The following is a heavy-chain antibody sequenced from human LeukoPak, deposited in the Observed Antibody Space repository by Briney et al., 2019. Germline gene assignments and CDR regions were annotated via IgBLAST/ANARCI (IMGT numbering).Heavy chain of an antibody. CDR1: GFTFSSYA. J-gene: IGHJ4*02. V-gene: IGHV3-23*01. CDR2: ISGSGGST. CDR3: AKDSDSSSWPPSIDY. Sequence: GASPRLSCAASGFTFSSYAMSWVRQAPGKGLEWVSAISGSGGSTYYADSVKGRFTISRDNSKNTLYLQMNSLRAEDTAVYYCAKDSDSSSWPPSIDYWGQGTLVTVSS. D-gene: IGHD6-13*01.